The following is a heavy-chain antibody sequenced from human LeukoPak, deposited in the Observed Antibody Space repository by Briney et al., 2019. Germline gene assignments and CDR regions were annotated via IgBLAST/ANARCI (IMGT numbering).Heavy chain of an antibody. Sequence: GESLNISCKGSGYPFTSSWIGWVRQMPGKGLECMGIIYPGDSDTRYSPSFQGQVTISADKSIRTAYLQWSSLKASDTAIFYCARGDGYSRFDDWGQGTLVTVSS. J-gene: IGHJ4*02. CDR3: ARGDGYSRFDD. V-gene: IGHV5-51*01. CDR2: IYPGDSDT. D-gene: IGHD5-24*01. CDR1: GYPFTSSW.